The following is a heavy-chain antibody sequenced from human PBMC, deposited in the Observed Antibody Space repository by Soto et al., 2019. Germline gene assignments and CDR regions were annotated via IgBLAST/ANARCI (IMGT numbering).Heavy chain of an antibody. CDR2: VGHDGSAQ. Sequence: QVQLVESGGGVVQPGRSLRLSCAASGFSFSSYGMHWVRQAPGKGLEWVTVVGHDGSAQEYADSVKGRFTISGDNSKNTLYLQMDSLRAEDTAVYYCAKEFLPIPMVYWYFDLWGRGTLVTVSS. CDR3: AKEFLPIPMVYWYFDL. D-gene: IGHD3-10*01. V-gene: IGHV3-30*18. J-gene: IGHJ2*01. CDR1: GFSFSSYG.